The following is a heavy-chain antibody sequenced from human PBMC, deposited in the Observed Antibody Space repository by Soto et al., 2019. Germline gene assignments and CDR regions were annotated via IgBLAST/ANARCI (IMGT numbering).Heavy chain of an antibody. J-gene: IGHJ4*02. CDR1: GFTFSNYW. Sequence: VQLVESGGALVQPGGSLRLSCAASGFTFSNYWMSWCRQAPGKGMEWVANIKPDGSDEYYVDSVKGRFTISRDNAKNSLYLEMNSLRVEDTAVYYCADPDSSDNWCQGTLVTVSS. V-gene: IGHV3-7*02. CDR3: ADPDSSDN. D-gene: IGHD3-22*01. CDR2: IKPDGSDE.